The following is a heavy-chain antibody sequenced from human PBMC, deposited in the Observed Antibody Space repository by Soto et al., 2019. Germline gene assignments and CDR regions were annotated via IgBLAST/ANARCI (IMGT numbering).Heavy chain of an antibody. V-gene: IGHV4-34*09. Sequence: PSETLSLTCAVYGGSVNGYYWNWIRQPPGKGLEWIGEINHTGGTHYNPSLKSRVTMSVDTSKNQFSLKLSSVTAADTAVYYCDRLTAAAGTFDYWGQGTLVSVSS. CDR1: GGSVNGYY. CDR2: INHTGGT. J-gene: IGHJ4*02. CDR3: DRLTAAAGTFDY. D-gene: IGHD6-13*01.